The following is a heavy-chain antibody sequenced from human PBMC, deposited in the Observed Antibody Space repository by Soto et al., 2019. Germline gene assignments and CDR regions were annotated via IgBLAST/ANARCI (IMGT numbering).Heavy chain of an antibody. D-gene: IGHD2-2*01. CDR2: ISSNGGST. CDR1: GFTFSSYA. J-gene: IGHJ3*02. V-gene: IGHV3-64D*06. CDR3: VRLSPISVRAHDALDI. Sequence: GGSLRLSCSASGFTFSSYAMHWVRQAPGKGLEYVSAISSNGGSTYYADSVKGRFTISRDNSKNTLYLQMSSLRAEDTAVYHCVRLSPISVRAHDALDIWGQGTMVTVSS.